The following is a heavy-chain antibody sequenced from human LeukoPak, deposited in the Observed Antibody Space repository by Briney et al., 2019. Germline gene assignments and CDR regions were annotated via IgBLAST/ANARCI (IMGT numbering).Heavy chain of an antibody. CDR2: IIPIFGTA. V-gene: IGHV1-69*05. CDR1: GGTFSSYA. Sequence: ASVKVSCKASGGTFSSYAISWVRQAPGQGLEWMGGIIPIFGTANYVQKFQGRVTITTDESTSTAYMELSSLRSEDTAVYYCARVHDSSGYYPYYFDYWGQGTLVTVSS. CDR3: ARVHDSSGYYPYYFDY. D-gene: IGHD3-22*01. J-gene: IGHJ4*02.